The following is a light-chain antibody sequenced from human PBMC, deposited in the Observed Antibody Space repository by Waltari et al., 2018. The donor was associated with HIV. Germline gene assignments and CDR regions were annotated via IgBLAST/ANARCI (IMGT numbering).Light chain of an antibody. CDR1: SSDVGHSNS. V-gene: IGLV2-14*03. Sequence: QSALTQPASVSGSPGQSITISCTGTSSDVGHSNSVSWYQQHPGKVPRLMIYDVSNRASGVSNRFSGSKSGDTASLTISGLQPEDEADYYCASYTTSSTRVFGTGTEVTVV. CDR2: DVS. CDR3: ASYTTSSTRV. J-gene: IGLJ1*01.